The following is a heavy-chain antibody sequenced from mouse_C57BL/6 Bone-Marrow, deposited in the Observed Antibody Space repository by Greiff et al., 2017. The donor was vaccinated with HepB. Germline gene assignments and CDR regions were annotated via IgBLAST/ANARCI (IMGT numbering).Heavy chain of an antibody. Sequence: VQLQQSGPELVKPGASVKISCKASGYAFSSSWMNWVKPRPGKGLEWIGRLYPGDGDTNYTGKFKGKATLTADKSSSTAYMQLSSLTSEDSAVYFCARSSGNAWFSYWGQGTLVTVSA. CDR1: GYAFSSSW. CDR2: LYPGDGDT. D-gene: IGHD1-3*01. V-gene: IGHV1-82*01. J-gene: IGHJ3*01. CDR3: ARSSGNAWFSY.